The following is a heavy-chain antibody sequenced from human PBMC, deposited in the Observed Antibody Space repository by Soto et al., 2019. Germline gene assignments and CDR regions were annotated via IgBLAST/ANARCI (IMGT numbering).Heavy chain of an antibody. V-gene: IGHV6-1*01. D-gene: IGHD2-2*02. CDR1: GDSVSSNSAA. Sequence: SQTLSLTCAISGDSVSSNSAAWNWIRQSPSRGLEWLGRTYYRSKWYNDYAVSVKSRITTNPDTSKNQFSLQLNSVTPEDTAVYYCARVAYCSSTSCYTLFDYWGQGTLVTVSS. CDR3: ARVAYCSSTSCYTLFDY. J-gene: IGHJ4*02. CDR2: TYYRSKWYN.